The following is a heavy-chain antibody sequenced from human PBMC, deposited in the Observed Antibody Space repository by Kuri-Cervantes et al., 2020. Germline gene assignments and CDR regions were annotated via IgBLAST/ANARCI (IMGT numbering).Heavy chain of an antibody. CDR1: GITFSSYA. Sequence: GESLKISCAASGITFSSYAMHWVRQAPGKGLEWVAVISYDGSNKYYADSVKGRFTISRDNSKNTLYLQMNSLRAEDTTVYYCARDPVLRYFDWLFDGGLWYYFDYWGQGTLVIVSS. J-gene: IGHJ4*02. D-gene: IGHD3-9*01. CDR3: ARDPVLRYFDWLFDGGLWYYFDY. CDR2: ISYDGSNK. V-gene: IGHV3-30-3*01.